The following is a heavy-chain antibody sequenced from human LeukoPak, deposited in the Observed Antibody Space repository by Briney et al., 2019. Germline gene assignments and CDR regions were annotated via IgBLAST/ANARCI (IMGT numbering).Heavy chain of an antibody. CDR3: ASRLTMVRGVAFDY. J-gene: IGHJ4*02. Sequence: PGGSLRLSCAASGLTFSSYWMTWVRQAPGKGLEWVSVIYSGGSTYYADSVKGRFTISRDNSKNTLYLQMNSLRAEDTAVYYCASRLTMVRGVAFDYWGQGTLVTVSS. D-gene: IGHD3-10*01. V-gene: IGHV3-53*01. CDR1: GLTFSSYW. CDR2: IYSGGST.